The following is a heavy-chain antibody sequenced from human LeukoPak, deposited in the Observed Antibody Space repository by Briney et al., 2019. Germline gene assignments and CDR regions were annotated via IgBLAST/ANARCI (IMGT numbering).Heavy chain of an antibody. Sequence: PGGSLRLSCVASGFSFSRYCMHWVRQAPGKGLVWVSRIKGDGSDTIYADSVKGRFTISRDNAKNTVYLQMNSLRREDTAVYYCARDGDAYNFDYWGQGTLVTVSS. CDR2: IKGDGSDT. V-gene: IGHV3-74*01. CDR3: ARDGDAYNFDY. CDR1: GFSFSRYC. D-gene: IGHD5-24*01. J-gene: IGHJ4*02.